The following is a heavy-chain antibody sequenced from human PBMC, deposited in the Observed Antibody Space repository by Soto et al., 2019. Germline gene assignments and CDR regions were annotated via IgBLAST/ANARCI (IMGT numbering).Heavy chain of an antibody. CDR2: INWNGGST. Sequence: PGGSLRLACAASGFTFNDYAMSWVRQVPGKGLEWVSRINWNGGSTGYAESVKGRFTCSRDNAKNSLYLQMNSLRAEDTAVYYCARTGGFWYNTMGGYYGMDVRAQGTTVTGSS. CDR1: GFTFNDYA. CDR3: ARTGGFWYNTMGGYYGMDV. J-gene: IGHJ6*02. D-gene: IGHD1-1*01. V-gene: IGHV3-20*04.